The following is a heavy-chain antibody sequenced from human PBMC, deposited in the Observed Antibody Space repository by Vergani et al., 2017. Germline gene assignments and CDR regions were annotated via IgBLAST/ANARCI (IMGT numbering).Heavy chain of an antibody. J-gene: IGHJ3*02. CDR2: IYSGGST. V-gene: IGHV3-66*02. CDR3: ARYDSSGYDAFDI. Sequence: EVQLVESGGGLVQPGGSLRLSCAASGFTVSSNYMSWVRQAPGKGLEWVSVIYSGGSTYYADSVKGRFTISRDNSQNTLYLQMNSLRAEDTAVYYCARYDSSGYDAFDIWGQGTMVTVSS. D-gene: IGHD3-22*01. CDR1: GFTVSSNY.